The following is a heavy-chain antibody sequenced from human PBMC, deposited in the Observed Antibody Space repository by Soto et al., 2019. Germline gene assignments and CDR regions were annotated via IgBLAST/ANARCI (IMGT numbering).Heavy chain of an antibody. J-gene: IGHJ1*01. V-gene: IGHV3-9*01. CDR1: GFTFDDYA. CDR3: YFAPNRAVYT. D-gene: IGHD6-19*01. CDR2: INWKSSSI. Sequence: GGSLRLSCAASGFTFDDYAMHWVRQSPGKGLEWVSGINWKSSSILYADSVKGRFTISRDNAKNTLYLQMNSLRAEDTALYYCYFAPNRAVYTRGQDTVLPFSS.